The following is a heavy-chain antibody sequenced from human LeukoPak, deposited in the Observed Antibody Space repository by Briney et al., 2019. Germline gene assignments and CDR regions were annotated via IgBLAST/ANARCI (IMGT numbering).Heavy chain of an antibody. Sequence: ASVRVSCKASGYAFNDYYMHWVRQAPGQGLEWMGWVNPNNGGTNYAQKFQGRVTMTRDTYISAAYMDLSKLTSDDTAVYYCARDYDYGDPNFDYWGQGTLVTVSS. CDR2: VNPNNGGT. J-gene: IGHJ4*02. CDR3: ARDYDYGDPNFDY. CDR1: GYAFNDYY. D-gene: IGHD4-17*01. V-gene: IGHV1-2*02.